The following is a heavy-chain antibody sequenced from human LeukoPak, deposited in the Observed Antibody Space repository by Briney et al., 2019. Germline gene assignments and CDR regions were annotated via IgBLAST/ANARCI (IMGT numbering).Heavy chain of an antibody. J-gene: IGHJ4*02. D-gene: IGHD3-22*01. CDR2: ISYSGST. CDR3: ARLTYYDDSSGYRCYFDY. Sequence: SETLSLTCTVSGGSVSSFYWSWIRQPPGKGLEWIGYISYSGSTDYHPSLKSRVTISVDTSKNQFSLNLSSVTAADTAVYYCARLTYYDDSSGYRCYFDYWGQGTLVTVSS. CDR1: GGSVSSFY. V-gene: IGHV4-59*02.